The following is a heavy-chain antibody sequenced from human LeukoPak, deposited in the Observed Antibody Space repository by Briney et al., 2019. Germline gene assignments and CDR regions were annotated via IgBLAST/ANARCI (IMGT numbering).Heavy chain of an antibody. CDR1: GGAISTYY. Sequence: SETLSLTCTVSGGAISTYYWSWIRQTPGMGLEWLGYIYYTGSTNYNPSLKSRVTMPIDTSKNQFSLKLSSVTAADTAMYYCARHVAAAGIADYFHHWGQGTPVTVSS. J-gene: IGHJ1*01. CDR3: ARHVAAAGIADYFHH. CDR2: IYYTGST. D-gene: IGHD6-13*01. V-gene: IGHV4-59*08.